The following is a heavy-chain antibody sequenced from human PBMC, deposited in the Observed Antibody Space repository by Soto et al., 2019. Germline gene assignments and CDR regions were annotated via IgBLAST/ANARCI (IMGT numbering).Heavy chain of an antibody. CDR1: GGSFSTYS. J-gene: IGHJ6*02. D-gene: IGHD3-16*01. V-gene: IGHV1-69*01. Sequence: QVQLVQSGAKVKRPGSSVKVSCKASGGSFSTYSISWVRQAPGQGPEWMGGIIPIFGKANYAQKFQGRVTITADESTTTAYMELSSLRSDDTAVYYCARGSRTYVYYYGMDVWGQGTTVTVSS. CDR2: IIPIFGKA. CDR3: ARGSRTYVYYYGMDV.